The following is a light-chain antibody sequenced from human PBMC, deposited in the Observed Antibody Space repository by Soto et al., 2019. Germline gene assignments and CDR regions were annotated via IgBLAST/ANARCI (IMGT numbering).Light chain of an antibody. V-gene: IGKV1-39*01. CDR2: AAS. CDR1: QSISSY. Sequence: DIQMTQSPSSLSASVGDRVTITCRASQSISSYLNWYQQKPGKAPKLLIYAASSLQSGVPSRFSGSGSGTDFTLTISSLQPEDFANYDCQQSYSTPLTLGPGTKVDIK. J-gene: IGKJ3*01. CDR3: QQSYSTPLT.